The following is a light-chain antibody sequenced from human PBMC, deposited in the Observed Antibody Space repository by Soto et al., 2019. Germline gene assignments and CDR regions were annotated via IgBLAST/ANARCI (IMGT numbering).Light chain of an antibody. CDR2: GAS. CDR1: QSVTNNF. V-gene: IGKV3-20*01. J-gene: IGKJ3*01. CDR3: QQYGTPLFT. Sequence: IVLTQSQGTLSLSPGERATLSCGASQSVTNNFLAWYQQKPGQAPRLLIYGASSRATGVPDRFSGSGSGTDFTLTISRLEPGDFAVYYCQQYGTPLFTFGPGTKVDIK.